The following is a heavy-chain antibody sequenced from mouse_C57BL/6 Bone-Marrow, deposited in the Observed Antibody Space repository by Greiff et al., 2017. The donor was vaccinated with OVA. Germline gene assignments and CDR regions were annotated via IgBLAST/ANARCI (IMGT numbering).Heavy chain of an antibody. J-gene: IGHJ1*03. Sequence: QVHVKQSGAELVRPGASVTLSCKASGYTFTDYEMHWVKQTPVHGLEWIGAIDPETGGTAYNQKFKGKAILTADKSSSTAYMALRSLTSEDSAVYYCTKVGVYYGNGYPYWYFDVWGTGTTVTVSS. CDR3: TKVGVYYGNGYPYWYFDV. CDR1: GYTFTDYE. D-gene: IGHD2-1*01. V-gene: IGHV1-15*01. CDR2: IDPETGGT.